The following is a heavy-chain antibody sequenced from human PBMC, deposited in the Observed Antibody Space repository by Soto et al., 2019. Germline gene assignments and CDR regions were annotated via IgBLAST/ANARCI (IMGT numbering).Heavy chain of an antibody. CDR3: AKQGGVVAATPWFDP. D-gene: IGHD2-15*01. V-gene: IGHV3-23*01. CDR1: GFTFSSCA. J-gene: IGHJ5*02. Sequence: EVQLLESAGGLVQPGGSLRLSCAASGFTFSSCAMSWVRQAPGKGLEWVSTISGSGGSTYYADSVKGRFTISRDNSKNTLYLQINSLRAEDTAIYYCAKQGGVVAATPWFDPWGQGTLVTVSS. CDR2: ISGSGGST.